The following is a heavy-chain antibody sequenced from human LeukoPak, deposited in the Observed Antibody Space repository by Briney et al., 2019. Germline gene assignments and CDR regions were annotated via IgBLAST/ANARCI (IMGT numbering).Heavy chain of an antibody. CDR1: GGTFSSYA. Sequence: ASVKVSCKASGGTFSSYAISWVRQAPGQGLEWMGGIIPIFGTANYAQKFQGRVTITADESTSTAYMELSSLRSEDTAVYYCARDRYDILTGYSHDAFDIWGQGTMVTVSS. CDR3: ARDRYDILTGYSHDAFDI. CDR2: IIPIFGTA. V-gene: IGHV1-69*13. J-gene: IGHJ3*02. D-gene: IGHD3-9*01.